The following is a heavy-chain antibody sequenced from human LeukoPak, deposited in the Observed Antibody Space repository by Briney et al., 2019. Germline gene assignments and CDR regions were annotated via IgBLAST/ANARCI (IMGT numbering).Heavy chain of an antibody. CDR1: GGSISSYY. J-gene: IGHJ5*02. Sequence: SETLSLTCTVSGGSISSYYWSWIRQPPGKGLEWIGYIYYSGSTNYNPSLKSRVTISVDTSKNQFSLKLSSVTAADTAVYYCARAGGRVLTGYYTRWFDPWGQGTLVTVSS. CDR2: IYYSGST. D-gene: IGHD3-9*01. CDR3: ARAGGRVLTGYYTRWFDP. V-gene: IGHV4-59*01.